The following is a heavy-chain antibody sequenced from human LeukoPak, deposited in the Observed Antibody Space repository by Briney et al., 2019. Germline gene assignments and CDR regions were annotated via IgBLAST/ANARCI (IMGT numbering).Heavy chain of an antibody. J-gene: IGHJ4*02. CDR3: VKDLYSSSWYYFDC. V-gene: IGHV3-64D*06. CDR1: GFTFSSYA. D-gene: IGHD6-13*01. Sequence: GGSLRLSCSASGFTFSSYAMHWVRQAPGKGLEYVSAISGIGGSTYYADSVQGRFTISRDNSKNTLYLQMSSMRADDTAVYYCVKDLYSSSWYYFDCWGQGILVTVSS. CDR2: ISGIGGST.